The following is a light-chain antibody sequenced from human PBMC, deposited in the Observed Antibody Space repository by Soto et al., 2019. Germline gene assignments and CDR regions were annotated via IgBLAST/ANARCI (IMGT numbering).Light chain of an antibody. Sequence: VVTQSPATLSVFPGEKATLSCKARQSVSSDLAWYQQRPGQAPRLLIYGASTRATGIPARFRGSGSGTEFRLTISSLQSEDFATYYCQQYNTWHPKMAFGRGTKVDIK. CDR3: QQYNTWHPKMA. J-gene: IGKJ1*01. CDR2: GAS. CDR1: QSVSSD. V-gene: IGKV3-15*01.